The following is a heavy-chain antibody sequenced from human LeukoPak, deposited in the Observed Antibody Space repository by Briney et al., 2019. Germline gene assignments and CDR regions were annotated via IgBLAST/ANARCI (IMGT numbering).Heavy chain of an antibody. CDR2: IRLNDGAT. CDR3: ARDDEHPYDSKVLDAYDV. J-gene: IGHJ3*01. D-gene: IGHD3-22*01. V-gene: IGHV1-2*02. CDR1: GYTFTGYH. Sequence: ASVKVSCKTSGYTFTGYHINWVRQAPGQGLEWVGWIRLNDGATKYAQNLQGRVSMSRDTSISTTYMELSSLTSDDTAIYYCARDDEHPYDSKVLDAYDVWGQGTMVTVSS.